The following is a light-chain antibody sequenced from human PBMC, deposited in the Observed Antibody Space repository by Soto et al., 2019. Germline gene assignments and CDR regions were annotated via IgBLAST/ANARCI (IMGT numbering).Light chain of an antibody. Sequence: IVMTQSPATLSVTTGERATLSCRASQSVSILLAWYQQKPGQAPRLLIYDASNRATGIPARFSGSGSGTDFTLTISSLEPEDFAVYYCQQRSNWLITSGQGTRLEIK. V-gene: IGKV3-11*01. CDR1: QSVSIL. CDR2: DAS. CDR3: QQRSNWLIT. J-gene: IGKJ5*01.